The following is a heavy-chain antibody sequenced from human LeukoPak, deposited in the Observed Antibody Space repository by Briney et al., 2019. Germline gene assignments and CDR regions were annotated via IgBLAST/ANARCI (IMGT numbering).Heavy chain of an antibody. J-gene: IGHJ3*02. V-gene: IGHV1-46*01. CDR3: AKAYYYDSSGYYDLGGAFDI. D-gene: IGHD3-22*01. Sequence: ASVRVSCKASGYTFTSYGISWVRQAPGQGLEWMGIINPSGGSTSYAQKFQGRVTMTRDMSTSTVYMELSSLRSEDTAVYYCAKAYYYDSSGYYDLGGAFDIWGQGTMVTVSS. CDR1: GYTFTSYG. CDR2: INPSGGST.